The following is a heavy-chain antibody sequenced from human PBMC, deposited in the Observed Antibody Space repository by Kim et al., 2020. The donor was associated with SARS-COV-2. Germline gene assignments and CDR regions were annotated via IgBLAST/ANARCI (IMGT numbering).Heavy chain of an antibody. CDR2: IYSGST. Sequence: SETLSLTCSVSGGSISSSSYYWGWIRQPPGNGLEWIGSIYSGSTYYNPSLKSRVTISVDTSKNQFSLKLSSVTAADTAVYYCARLGYDFWSGNKWFDPWGQGTLVTVSS. CDR3: ARLGYDFWSGNKWFDP. J-gene: IGHJ5*02. D-gene: IGHD3-3*01. V-gene: IGHV4-39*01. CDR1: GGSISSSSYY.